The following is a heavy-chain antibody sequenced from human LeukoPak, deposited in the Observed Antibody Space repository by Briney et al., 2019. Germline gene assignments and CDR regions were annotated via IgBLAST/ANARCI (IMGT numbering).Heavy chain of an antibody. CDR3: ARLYYDFWSGYQRAGRYNWFDP. Sequence: SETLSLTCAVYGGSFSGYYWSWIRQPPGKGLEWIGEINHSGSTNYNPSLKSRVTISVDTSKNQFSLKLSSVTAADTAVYYCARLYYDFWSGYQRAGRYNWFDPWGQGTLVTVSS. J-gene: IGHJ5*02. CDR1: GGSFSGYY. CDR2: INHSGST. V-gene: IGHV4-34*01. D-gene: IGHD3-3*01.